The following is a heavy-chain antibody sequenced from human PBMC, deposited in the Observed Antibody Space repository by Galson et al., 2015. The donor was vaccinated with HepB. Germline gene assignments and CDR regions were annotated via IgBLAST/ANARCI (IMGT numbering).Heavy chain of an antibody. J-gene: IGHJ4*02. CDR3: AKDRDPDRDFDY. D-gene: IGHD5-24*01. Sequence: SLRLSCAASGFIFNNYAMHWVRQAPGKGLEWVAFIRYDGTSQYYGDSVKGRFSISRDNSKDTLYLQMDSLRPEDTAIYYCAKDRDPDRDFDYWGQGTLVTVSS. V-gene: IGHV3-30*02. CDR1: GFIFNNYA. CDR2: IRYDGTSQ.